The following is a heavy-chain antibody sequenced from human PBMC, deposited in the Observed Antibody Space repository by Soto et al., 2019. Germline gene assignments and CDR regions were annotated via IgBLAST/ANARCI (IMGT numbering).Heavy chain of an antibody. Sequence: QVQLVQSGAEVKKPGSSVKVSCKASGGTFSSYAISWVRQAPGQGLEWMGGIIPIFGTANYAQKFQGRVTITADKSTSTAYMELSSLRSEDTAVYYCERESPYSSSGHRATGGMDVWGQGTTVTVSS. CDR2: IIPIFGTA. CDR3: ERESPYSSSGHRATGGMDV. D-gene: IGHD6-13*01. CDR1: GGTFSSYA. J-gene: IGHJ6*02. V-gene: IGHV1-69*06.